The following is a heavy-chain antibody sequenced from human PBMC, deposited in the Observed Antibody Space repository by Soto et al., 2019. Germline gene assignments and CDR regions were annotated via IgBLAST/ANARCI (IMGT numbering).Heavy chain of an antibody. V-gene: IGHV5-51*01. CDR1: GYNFAGYW. CDR2: IYPSDSDT. D-gene: IGHD3-3*01. J-gene: IGHJ4*02. CDR3: ARGGVSTRTFDY. Sequence: PGESLKISCKGSGYNFAGYWIAWVRQMPGKGLELMGIIYPSDSDTRYRPSFQGQVTISADKSISSAYLQWSSLRASDTAMYYCARGGVSTRTFDYWGQGTPVIV.